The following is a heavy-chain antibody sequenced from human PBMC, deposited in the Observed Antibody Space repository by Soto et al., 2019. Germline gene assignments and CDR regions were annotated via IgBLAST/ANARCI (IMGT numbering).Heavy chain of an antibody. CDR3: ARDVCSGGSCYGHRYFDY. CDR1: GFTFSDYY. CDR2: ISSSGSTI. J-gene: IGHJ4*02. D-gene: IGHD2-15*01. V-gene: IGHV3-11*01. Sequence: PGGSLRLSCAASGFTFSDYYMSWIRQAPGKGLEWVSYISSSGSTIYYADSVKGRFTIPRDNAKNSLYLQMNSLRAEDTAVYYCARDVCSGGSCYGHRYFDYWGQGTLVTVSS.